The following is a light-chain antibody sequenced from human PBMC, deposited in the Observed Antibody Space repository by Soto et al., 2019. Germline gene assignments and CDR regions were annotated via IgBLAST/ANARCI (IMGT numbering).Light chain of an antibody. CDR2: AVS. CDR3: QQQGT. CDR1: RSMSSSY. V-gene: IGKV3-20*01. J-gene: IGKJ2*02. Sequence: EIVLTQSPGTLSLSPGERATLSCRASRSMSSSYVVWYQHTPGQAPRLLIYAVSRWATGILDRFSGSESATEYTLAISRLEPEDFAVYYCQQQGTFRQGTELEIK.